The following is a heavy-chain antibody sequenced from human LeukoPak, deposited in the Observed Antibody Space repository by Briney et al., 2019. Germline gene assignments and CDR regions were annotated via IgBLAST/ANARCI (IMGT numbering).Heavy chain of an antibody. Sequence: GGSLRLSCAASGFTFSSYVMSWVRQAPGKGLEWVSAISGSGGSTYYADSVKGRFTISRDNSKNTLYLQMNSLRVEDTAVYFCAKVPYFDFWSGYYLFFDFWGQGTLVTVSS. J-gene: IGHJ4*02. CDR3: AKVPYFDFWSGYYLFFDF. V-gene: IGHV3-23*01. CDR2: ISGSGGST. CDR1: GFTFSSYV. D-gene: IGHD3-3*01.